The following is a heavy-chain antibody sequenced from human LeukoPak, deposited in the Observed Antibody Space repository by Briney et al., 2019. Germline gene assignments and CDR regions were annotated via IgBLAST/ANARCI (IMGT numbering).Heavy chain of an antibody. J-gene: IGHJ4*02. CDR3: AGDVTTVSIGFDY. CDR1: GGSFSGYY. Sequence: SETLSLTCAVYGGSFSGYYWSWIRQPPGKGLEWIGEINHSGSTNYNPSLKSRVTISVDTSKNQFSLKLSSVTAADTAVYYCAGDVTTVSIGFDYWGQGTLVTVSS. D-gene: IGHD4-17*01. CDR2: INHSGST. V-gene: IGHV4-34*01.